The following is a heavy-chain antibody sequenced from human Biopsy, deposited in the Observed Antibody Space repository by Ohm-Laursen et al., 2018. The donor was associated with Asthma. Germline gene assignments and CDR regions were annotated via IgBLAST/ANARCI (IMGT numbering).Heavy chain of an antibody. CDR1: GYTFNSAG. CDR2: ISVYNGNT. D-gene: IGHD3-10*01. Sequence: ASVKVSCKTSGYTFNSAGITWVRQAPGQGLEWMGWISVYNGNTKVAQKLQDRVTMITDTSTSTAYMELRSLRSDDTAVYSCARAVDYSHYYGIDVWGQGITVTVS. V-gene: IGHV1-18*01. J-gene: IGHJ6*02. CDR3: ARAVDYSHYYGIDV.